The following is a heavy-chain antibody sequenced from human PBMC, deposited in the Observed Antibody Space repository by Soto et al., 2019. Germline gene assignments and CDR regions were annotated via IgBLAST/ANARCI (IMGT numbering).Heavy chain of an antibody. Sequence: GESLKISCKGSGYSFTSYWVGWVRQMPGKGLEWMGIIYPGDSDTRYSPSFQGQVTISADKSISTAYLQWSSLKASDTAMYYCARQARGSSSFYWFDPWGQGTLVTVSS. V-gene: IGHV5-51*01. CDR2: IYPGDSDT. J-gene: IGHJ5*02. CDR1: GYSFTSYW. CDR3: ARQARGSSSFYWFDP. D-gene: IGHD6-13*01.